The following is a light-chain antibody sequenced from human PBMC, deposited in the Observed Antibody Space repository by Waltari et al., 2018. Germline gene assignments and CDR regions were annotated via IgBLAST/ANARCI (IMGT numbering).Light chain of an antibody. J-gene: IGKJ5*01. CDR3: QQRSKWPIT. CDR2: DAS. Sequence: EIVLTQSPATLSLSPGERATLSCRASQSVSSSLGWYQQRPGQAPRLLIYDASSRARGIPARFSGSGSGTDFTLTISSLEPEDFAVYYCQQRSKWPITFGQGTRLEIK. CDR1: QSVSSS. V-gene: IGKV3-11*01.